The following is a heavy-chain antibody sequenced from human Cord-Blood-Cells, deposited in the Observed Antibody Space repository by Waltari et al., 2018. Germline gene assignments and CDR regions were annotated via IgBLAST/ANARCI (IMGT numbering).Heavy chain of an antibody. Sequence: QVQLQQWGAGLLKPSETLSLTCAVYGGSFSGYYWSWIRQLPGKGLEWIGEINHSGSTNYNPSLKSRVTISVDTSKNQFSLKLSSVTAADTAVYYCARGLWQWLAIDYWGQGTLVTVSS. CDR2: INHSGST. CDR1: GGSFSGYY. CDR3: ARGLWQWLAIDY. J-gene: IGHJ4*02. D-gene: IGHD6-19*01. V-gene: IGHV4-34*01.